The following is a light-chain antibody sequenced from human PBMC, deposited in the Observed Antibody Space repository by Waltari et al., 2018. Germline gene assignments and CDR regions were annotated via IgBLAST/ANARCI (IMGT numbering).Light chain of an antibody. CDR1: HNPLHSNGNMY. J-gene: IGKJ4*01. V-gene: IGKV2-28*01. CDR2: SVS. CDR3: MEAVQTLT. Sequence: DLVMTQSPLSLSVTPGEPASISCSSRHNPLHSNGNMYLDWYLQKPGQSPQLLIYSVSNRPSGVPDRFSGSGSGTDFTLKISRVEAEDVGVYYCMEAVQTLTFGGGTKVEIK.